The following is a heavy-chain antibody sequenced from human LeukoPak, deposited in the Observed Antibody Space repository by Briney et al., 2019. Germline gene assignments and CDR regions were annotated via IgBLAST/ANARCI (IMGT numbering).Heavy chain of an antibody. CDR3: ARAVVPAARPPKD. V-gene: IGHV1-2*02. Sequence: ASVTLSFTSSVYTFTVIYMHWVRQAPGQGIEWKGWINPISGGTNYSQKFQGRGTMTRDTAISTAHMELSRLRSDDTAVYYYARAVVPAARPPKDWGQGTLVTVSS. CDR2: INPISGGT. D-gene: IGHD2-2*01. J-gene: IGHJ4*02. CDR1: VYTFTVIY.